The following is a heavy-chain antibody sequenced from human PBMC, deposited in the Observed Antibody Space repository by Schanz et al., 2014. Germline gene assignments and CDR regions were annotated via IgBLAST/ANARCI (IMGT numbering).Heavy chain of an antibody. CDR1: GFTFSSYW. CDR2: IKQDGSER. D-gene: IGHD5-12*01. V-gene: IGHV3-7*01. Sequence: EGQLVESGGGLVQPGGSLRLSCAASGFTFSSYWMSWVRQAPGKGLEWVANIKQDGSERYYVDSVKGRFTISRDNAKNSLYLQMSSLRAEDTAVYYCVRIYSGYSGGYLDYWGQGTLVTVSS. J-gene: IGHJ4*02. CDR3: VRIYSGYSGGYLDY.